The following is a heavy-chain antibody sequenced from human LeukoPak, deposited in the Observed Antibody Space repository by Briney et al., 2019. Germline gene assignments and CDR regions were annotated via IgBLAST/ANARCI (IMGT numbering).Heavy chain of an antibody. J-gene: IGHJ6*03. V-gene: IGHV1-69*13. CDR3: GGNEEKGGYYYYYMDV. CDR1: GGTFSSYA. Sequence: GASVKVSCKASGGTFSSYAISWVRQAPGQGLEWMGGIIPIFGTANYAQKFQGRVTITADESTSTAYMELSSLRSEDTAVYYCGGNEEKGGYYYYYMDVWGKGTTVTISS. CDR2: IIPIFGTA. D-gene: IGHD2-8*01.